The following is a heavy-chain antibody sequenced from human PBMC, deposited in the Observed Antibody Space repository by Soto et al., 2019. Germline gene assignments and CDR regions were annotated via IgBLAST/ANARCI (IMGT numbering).Heavy chain of an antibody. V-gene: IGHV1-18*01. J-gene: IGHJ6*03. CDR1: GYTFTSYG. D-gene: IGHD2-15*01. CDR3: ARFCSCGSCYSPDYYYYYMDV. CDR2: ISAYNGNT. Sequence: GASVKVSCKASGYTFTSYGISWVRQAPGQGLEWMGWISAYNGNTNYAQKLQGRVTMTTDTSTSTAYMELRSLRSDDTAVYYCARFCSCGSCYSPDYYYYYMDVWGKGTTVTVSS.